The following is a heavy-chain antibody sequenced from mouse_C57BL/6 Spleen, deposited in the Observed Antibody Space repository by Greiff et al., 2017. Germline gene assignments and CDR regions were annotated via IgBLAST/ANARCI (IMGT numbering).Heavy chain of an antibody. Sequence: VQLQQPGAELVMPGASVKLSCKASGYTFTSYWMHWVKQRPGQGLEWIGEIDPSDSYTNYNQKFKGKSTLTVDKSSSTAYMQLSSLTSEDSAVYYCARFLPDGYHDSWGQGTTLTVSS. CDR1: GYTFTSYW. J-gene: IGHJ2*01. V-gene: IGHV1-69*01. CDR2: IDPSDSYT. D-gene: IGHD2-3*01. CDR3: ARFLPDGYHDS.